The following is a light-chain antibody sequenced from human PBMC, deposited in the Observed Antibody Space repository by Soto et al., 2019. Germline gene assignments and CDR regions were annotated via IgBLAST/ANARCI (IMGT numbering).Light chain of an antibody. CDR1: SSDIGAYNF. J-gene: IGLJ2*01. Sequence: QSALTQPASVSGSPGQSITISCTGTSSDIGAYNFVSWYRQHPGKAPKLMLYDVNIRPSGVSNRFSGSKSGNTASLTISGLQAEDEADYYFTSWTTSTTMIFGGGTKLTVL. CDR2: DVN. CDR3: TSWTTSTTMI. V-gene: IGLV2-14*03.